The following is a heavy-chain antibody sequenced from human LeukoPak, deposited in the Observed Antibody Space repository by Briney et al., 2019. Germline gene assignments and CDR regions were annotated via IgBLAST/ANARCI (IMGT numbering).Heavy chain of an antibody. J-gene: IGHJ5*02. CDR1: GYSISSCYF. D-gene: IGHD2/OR15-2a*01. CDR3: ATGYYEPFAT. V-gene: IGHV4-38-2*01. Sequence: SETLSLTCAVSGYSISSCYFWVWIRQPPGKGLEWIGSIYHTGATYYNPSLRSPVTISVDTSKNQFSLELNSVTAADTAVYYCATGYYEPFATWGPGILVTVSS. CDR2: IYHTGAT.